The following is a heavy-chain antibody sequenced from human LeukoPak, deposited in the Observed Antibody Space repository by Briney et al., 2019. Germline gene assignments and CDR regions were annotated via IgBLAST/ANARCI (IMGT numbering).Heavy chain of an antibody. CDR3: ARTMITFGGVIVPMGFDY. CDR1: GFIFSDYY. Sequence: GGSLRLSCAASGFIFSDYYMSWIRQAPGKGLEWVSYVSISGGIIYCADSVKGRFTISRDNAKNSLYLQMNSLRAEDTAVYYCARTMITFGGVIVPMGFDYWGQGTLVTVSS. D-gene: IGHD3-16*02. J-gene: IGHJ4*02. CDR2: VSISGGII. V-gene: IGHV3-11*01.